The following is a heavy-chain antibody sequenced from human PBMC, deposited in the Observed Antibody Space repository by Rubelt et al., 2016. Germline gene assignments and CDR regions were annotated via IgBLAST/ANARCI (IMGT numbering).Heavy chain of an antibody. Sequence: RDNSKNTLYLQMNSLRAEDTAVYYCARDTPAVADAFDIWGQGTMVTVSS. V-gene: IGHV3-30*07. CDR3: ARDTPAVADAFDI. J-gene: IGHJ3*02. D-gene: IGHD6-19*01.